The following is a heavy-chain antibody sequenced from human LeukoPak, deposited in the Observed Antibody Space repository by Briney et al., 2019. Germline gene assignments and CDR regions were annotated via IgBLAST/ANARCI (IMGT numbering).Heavy chain of an antibody. CDR2: IKSKSEAGTP. Sequence: GGSLRLSCATSGFTFSNAWMSWVRQAPGKGLEWVGRIKSKSEAGTPDYAAPVKGRFTISRDDPKNTLYLQMNNLKTEDTAVYYCSTLYRLDPWGQGTLVTVSS. V-gene: IGHV3-15*01. D-gene: IGHD2/OR15-2a*01. CDR1: GFTFSNAW. J-gene: IGHJ5*02. CDR3: STLYRLDP.